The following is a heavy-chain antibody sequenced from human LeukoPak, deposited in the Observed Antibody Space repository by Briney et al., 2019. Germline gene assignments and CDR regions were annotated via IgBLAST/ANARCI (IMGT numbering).Heavy chain of an antibody. CDR2: IIPIFGTA. J-gene: IGHJ4*02. CDR1: GGTFSSYA. D-gene: IGHD6-13*01. Sequence: GASVKVSCKASGGTFSSYAISWVRQAPGQGLEWMGGIIPIFGTANYAQKFQGRVTITADESTSTAYMELSSLRSEDTAVYCCARGLRRQQLVLYWGQGTLVTVSS. CDR3: ARGLRRQQLVLY. V-gene: IGHV1-69*13.